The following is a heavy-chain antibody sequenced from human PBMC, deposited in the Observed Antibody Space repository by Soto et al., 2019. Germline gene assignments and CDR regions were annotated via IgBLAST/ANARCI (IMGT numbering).Heavy chain of an antibody. CDR2: ISAYNGNT. CDR3: ARGGRHDSSGYYLPFSGMDV. D-gene: IGHD3-22*01. J-gene: IGHJ6*02. CDR1: GYTFTSYG. Sequence: QVQLVQSGAEVKKPGASVKVSCKASGYTFTSYGISWVRQAPGQELEWMGWISAYNGNTNYAQKLQGRVTMTTDTSTSTAYMELRSLRSDDTAVYYCARGGRHDSSGYYLPFSGMDVWGQGTTVTVSS. V-gene: IGHV1-18*01.